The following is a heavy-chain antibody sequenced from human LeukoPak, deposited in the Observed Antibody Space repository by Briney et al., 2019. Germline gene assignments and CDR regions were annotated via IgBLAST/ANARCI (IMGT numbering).Heavy chain of an antibody. V-gene: IGHV4-59*01. Sequence: SETLSLTCTVSGGSISSYYWSWIRQPPGKGLEWIGYIYYSGSTNYNPSLKSRVTISVDTSKNQFSLKLSSVTAADTAVYYCARSRYYYDSSGQNDAFDIWGQGTMVTVSS. CDR3: ARSRYYYDSSGQNDAFDI. D-gene: IGHD3-22*01. J-gene: IGHJ3*02. CDR2: IYYSGST. CDR1: GGSISSYY.